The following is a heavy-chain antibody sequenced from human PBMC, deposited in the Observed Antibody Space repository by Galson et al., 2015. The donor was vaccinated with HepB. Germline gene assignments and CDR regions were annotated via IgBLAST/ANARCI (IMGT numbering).Heavy chain of an antibody. J-gene: IGHJ4*02. CDR2: IYWDDDK. CDR1: GFSLSTSGVG. Sequence: PALVKPTQTLTLTCTFSGFSLSTSGVGVGWIRQPPGKALEWLALIYWDDDKRYSPSLKSRLTITKDTSKNQVVLTMTNMDPVDTATYYCAHKIVERGSGRQYFDYWGQGTLVTVSS. CDR3: AHKIVERGSGRQYFDY. V-gene: IGHV2-5*02. D-gene: IGHD3-10*01.